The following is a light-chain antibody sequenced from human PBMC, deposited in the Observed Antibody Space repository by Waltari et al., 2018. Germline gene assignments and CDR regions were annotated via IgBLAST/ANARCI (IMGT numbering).Light chain of an antibody. CDR1: QSVSIF. Sequence: IQMTQSPSTLSASVGDRVTITCRASQSVSIFFSWYQQKPGRAPKLLPSKASTLQSGVPSRFSGSGSGTEITLTISNLQPDDFATDYCQQYNTYPVTFGGGTKVEIK. V-gene: IGKV1-5*03. J-gene: IGKJ4*01. CDR2: KAS. CDR3: QQYNTYPVT.